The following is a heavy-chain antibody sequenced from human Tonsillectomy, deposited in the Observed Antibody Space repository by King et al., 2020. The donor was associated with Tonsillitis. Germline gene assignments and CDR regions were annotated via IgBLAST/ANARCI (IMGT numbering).Heavy chain of an antibody. CDR2: IIPMFGSA. CDR1: GGTFSTYA. J-gene: IGHJ6*03. CDR3: ARGLPNYGDPESYYYYMDV. V-gene: IGHV1-69*01. D-gene: IGHD4-17*01. Sequence: QLVQSGAEVKKPGSSVKVSCKASGGTFSTYAISWVRQAPGQGLEWMGGIIPMFGSANYPQKFQGRVTITADEFTSTASMELSSLRSADTAVYYCARGLPNYGDPESYYYYMDVWGKGTTVTVSS.